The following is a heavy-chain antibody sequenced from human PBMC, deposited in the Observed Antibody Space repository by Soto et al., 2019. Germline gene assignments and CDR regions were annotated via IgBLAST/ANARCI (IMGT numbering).Heavy chain of an antibody. V-gene: IGHV1-58*01. CDR3: AAVDSSSPGGLGWFDP. J-gene: IGHJ5*02. Sequence: SVKVSCKASGFTFTSSAVQWVRLARGQRLEWIGWIVVGSGNTNYAQKFQERVTITRDMSTSTAYMELSSLRSEDTAVYYCAAVDSSSPGGLGWFDPWGQGTLVTVSS. D-gene: IGHD6-6*01. CDR2: IVVGSGNT. CDR1: GFTFTSSA.